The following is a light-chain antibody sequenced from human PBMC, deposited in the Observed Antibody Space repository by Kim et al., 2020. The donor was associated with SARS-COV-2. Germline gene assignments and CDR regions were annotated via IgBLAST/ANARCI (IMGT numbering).Light chain of an antibody. CDR1: QSVNTH. Sequence: EIVLTQSPGTLSLSPGERATLSGRASQSVNTHLVWYQQKPGQAPRLLIYGASSRATGIPDRFSGSGSGTDFTLTISRLEPEDFALYYCQQHGSSPWTFGQGTKVDIK. V-gene: IGKV3-20*01. CDR2: GAS. CDR3: QQHGSSPWT. J-gene: IGKJ1*01.